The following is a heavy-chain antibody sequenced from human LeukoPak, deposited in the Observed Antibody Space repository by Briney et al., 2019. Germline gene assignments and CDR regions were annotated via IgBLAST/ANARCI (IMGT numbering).Heavy chain of an antibody. CDR3: AGVYSYGMDV. D-gene: IGHD2-8*01. CDR2: IYYSGST. V-gene: IGHV4-31*03. CDR1: GGSISSGGYY. J-gene: IGHJ6*02. Sequence: SETLSLTCTVSGGSISSGGYYWSWIRQHPGKGLEWIGYIYYSGSTYYNPSLKSRVIISVDTSKNQFSLKLSSVTAADTAVYYCAGVYSYGMDVWGQGTTVTVSS.